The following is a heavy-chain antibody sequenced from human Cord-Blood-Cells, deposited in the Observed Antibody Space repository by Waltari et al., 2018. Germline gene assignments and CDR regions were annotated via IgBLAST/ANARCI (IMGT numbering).Heavy chain of an antibody. CDR2: INPNSGGT. J-gene: IGHJ4*02. CDR3: ARDPSIAVAGTGYFDY. Sequence: QVQLVQSGAEVKKPGASVKVSCKASGYTFTGYSIHWLGQTPGQGLEWMGWINPNSGGTNYAQKFQGWVTMTRDTSISTAYMELSRLRSDDTAVYYCARDPSIAVAGTGYFDYWGQGTLVTVSS. V-gene: IGHV1-2*04. CDR1: GYTFTGYS. D-gene: IGHD6-19*01.